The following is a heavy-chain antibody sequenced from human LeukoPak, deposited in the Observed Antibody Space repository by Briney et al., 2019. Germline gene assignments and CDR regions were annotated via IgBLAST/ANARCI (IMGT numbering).Heavy chain of an antibody. D-gene: IGHD3-10*01. CDR1: GGSISSSSYY. CDR3: ARKYYYGSGSYYFDP. V-gene: IGHV4-39*07. CDR2: IYYSGST. Sequence: SETLSLTCTVSGGSISSSSYYWGWIRQPPGKGLEWIGSIYYSGSTYYNPSLKSRVTISVDTSKNQFSLKLSSVTAADTAVYYCARKYYYGSGSYYFDPWGQGTLVTVSS. J-gene: IGHJ5*02.